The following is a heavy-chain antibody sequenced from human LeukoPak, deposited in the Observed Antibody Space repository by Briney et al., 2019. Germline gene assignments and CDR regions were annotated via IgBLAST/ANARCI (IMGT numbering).Heavy chain of an antibody. Sequence: GGSLRLSCAASGFTFSSYSMNWVRQAPGKGLEWVSGISESGGVTYYADSVKGRFTISRDNSKNTVYLQMNSLRAEDTAIYYCARATGRFLESMGAFDIWGQGTMVTVSS. CDR3: ARATGRFLESMGAFDI. J-gene: IGHJ3*02. V-gene: IGHV3-23*01. CDR1: GFTFSSYS. D-gene: IGHD3-3*01. CDR2: ISESGGVT.